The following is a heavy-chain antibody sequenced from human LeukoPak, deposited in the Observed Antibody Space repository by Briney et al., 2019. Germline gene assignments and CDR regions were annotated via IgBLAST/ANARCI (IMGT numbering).Heavy chain of an antibody. CDR3: AREGGSGWPYFDY. V-gene: IGHV1-2*02. CDR2: INPNSGGT. D-gene: IGHD6-19*01. J-gene: IGHJ4*02. Sequence: GASVTVSCKASGHTFTGYYMHWVRQAPGQGLEWMGWINPNSGGTNYAQKFQGRVTMTRDTSISTAYMELSRLRSDDTAVYYCAREGGSGWPYFDYWGQGTLVTVSS. CDR1: GHTFTGYY.